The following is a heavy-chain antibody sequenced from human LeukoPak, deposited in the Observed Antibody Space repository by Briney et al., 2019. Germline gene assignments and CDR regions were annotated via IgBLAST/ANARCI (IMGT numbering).Heavy chain of an antibody. CDR1: GYTFTSYG. J-gene: IGHJ3*02. V-gene: IGHV1-18*01. D-gene: IGHD3-22*01. CDR3: ARSPGYYDSSGDAFDI. CDR2: ISAYNGNT. Sequence: ASVKVSCKASGYTFTSYGISWVRQAPGQGLEWMGWISAYNGNTKYAQKLQGRVTMTTDTSTSTAYMELRSLRSDDTAVYYCARSPGYYDSSGDAFDIWGQGTMVTVSS.